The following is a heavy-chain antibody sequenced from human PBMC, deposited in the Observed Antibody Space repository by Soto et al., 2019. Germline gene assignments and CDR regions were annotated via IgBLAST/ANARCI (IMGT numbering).Heavy chain of an antibody. CDR2: INPNSGGT. Sequence: ASVKVSCKASGYTFTGYYMHWVLQAPGQGLEWMGWINPNSGGTNYAQKFQGRVTMTRDTSISTAYMELSRLRSDDTAVYYCARSGSTIFGVVISGSDYYYGMDVWGQGTTVTVS. D-gene: IGHD3-3*01. CDR3: ARSGSTIFGVVISGSDYYYGMDV. J-gene: IGHJ6*02. CDR1: GYTFTGYY. V-gene: IGHV1-2*02.